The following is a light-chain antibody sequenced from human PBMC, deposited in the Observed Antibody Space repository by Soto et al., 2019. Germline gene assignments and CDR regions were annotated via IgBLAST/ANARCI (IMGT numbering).Light chain of an antibody. V-gene: IGLV2-14*01. CDR3: SSYTSISLV. Sequence: QSVLTQPASVSGSPGQSITISCTGTSSDVGGYNYVSWYQQHPGKAPKLMIYDVSNRPSGVSNRFSGSKSGNTASLTISGLQAEDEADYYCSSYTSISLVFGGGTKLTVL. CDR2: DVS. J-gene: IGLJ2*01. CDR1: SSDVGGYNY.